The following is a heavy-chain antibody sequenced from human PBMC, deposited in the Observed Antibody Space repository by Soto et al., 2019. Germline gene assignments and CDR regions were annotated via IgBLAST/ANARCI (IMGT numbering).Heavy chain of an antibody. Sequence: GGSLRLSCAASGFTFSSYGMHWVRHAPGKGLEWVAVISYDGSNKYYADSVKGRFTISRDNSKNTLYLQMNSLRAEDTAVYYCAKDMSPIQLWPHDAFDIWGQGTMVTVSS. J-gene: IGHJ3*02. CDR2: ISYDGSNK. CDR1: GFTFSSYG. V-gene: IGHV3-30*18. D-gene: IGHD5-18*01. CDR3: AKDMSPIQLWPHDAFDI.